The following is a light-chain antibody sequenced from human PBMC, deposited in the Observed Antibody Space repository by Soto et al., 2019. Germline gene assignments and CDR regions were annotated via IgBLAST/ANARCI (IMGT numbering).Light chain of an antibody. Sequence: DIVMTQSPDSLAVSLGERPTINCKSSPSVLYSSNHKNYLAWYQQKPGQPPKLLIYWASTRESGVPDRFSGSGSGTDFTLTISSLQADDVAVYYCQQYYSTPLTFGGGTKVEIK. J-gene: IGKJ4*01. CDR1: PSVLYSSNHKNY. CDR3: QQYYSTPLT. V-gene: IGKV4-1*01. CDR2: WAS.